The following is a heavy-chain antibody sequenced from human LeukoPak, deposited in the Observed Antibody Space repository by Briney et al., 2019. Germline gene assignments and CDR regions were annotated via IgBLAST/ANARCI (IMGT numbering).Heavy chain of an antibody. CDR2: INPNSGGT. CDR3: ARDSGFDSGYDPVYYFDY. CDR1: GYTFTGYY. J-gene: IGHJ4*02. V-gene: IGHV1-2*06. Sequence: ASVKVSCKASGYTFTGYYMHWVRQAPGQGLEWMGRINPNSGGTNYAQKFQGRVTMTRDTSTSTVYMELSSLRSEDTAVYYCARDSGFDSGYDPVYYFDYWGQGTLVTVSS. D-gene: IGHD5-12*01.